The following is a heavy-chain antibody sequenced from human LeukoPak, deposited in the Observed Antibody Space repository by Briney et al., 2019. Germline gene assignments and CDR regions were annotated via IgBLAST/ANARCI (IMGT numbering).Heavy chain of an antibody. CDR1: GGSISSYY. J-gene: IGHJ3*02. Sequence: PSETLSLTCTVSGGSISSYYWSWIRQPPGKGLEWIGYIYYSGSTDYNPSLKSRVTISVDTSKNQFPLRLSSVTAADTAVYYCARDPSIFGVVNYAFDIWGQGKMVTVSS. CDR2: IYYSGST. V-gene: IGHV4-59*01. CDR3: ARDPSIFGVVNYAFDI. D-gene: IGHD3-3*01.